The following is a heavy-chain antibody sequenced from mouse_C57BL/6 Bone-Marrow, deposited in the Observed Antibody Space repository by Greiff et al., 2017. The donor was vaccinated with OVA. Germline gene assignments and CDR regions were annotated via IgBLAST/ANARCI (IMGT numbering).Heavy chain of an antibody. V-gene: IGHV14-4*01. J-gene: IGHJ1*03. CDR3: TTRYYGSSDWYFDV. CDR2: IDPENGDT. CDR1: GFNIKDDY. Sequence: EVKLQESGAELVRPGASVKLSCTASGFNIKDDYMHWVKQRPEQGLEWIGWIDPENGDTEYASKFQGKATITADTSSNTAYLQLSSLTSEDTAVYYCTTRYYGSSDWYFDVWGTGTTVTVSS. D-gene: IGHD1-1*01.